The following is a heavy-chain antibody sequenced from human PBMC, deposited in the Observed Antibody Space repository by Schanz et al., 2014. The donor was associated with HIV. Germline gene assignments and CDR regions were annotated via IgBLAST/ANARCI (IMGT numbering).Heavy chain of an antibody. J-gene: IGHJ4*02. D-gene: IGHD3-10*01. CDR2: FYDSGST. CDR1: GDSISTYY. CDR3: ARVIGGSGSYWPVDS. V-gene: IGHV4-59*13. Sequence: QVQLQESGPGLLKPSETLSLTCTVSGDSISTYYWSWIRQAPGKGLGWIGYFYDSGSTNYNPSPKSSDTRSGATSKRQFSLKLRSVTATETAEYYCARVIGGSGSYWPVDSWGQGALVTVSS.